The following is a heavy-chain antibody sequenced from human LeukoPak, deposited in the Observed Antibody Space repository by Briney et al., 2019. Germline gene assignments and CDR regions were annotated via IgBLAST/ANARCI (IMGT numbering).Heavy chain of an antibody. Sequence: SETLSLTCAVYGGSFSGYYWSWIRQPPGKGLEWIGEINHSGSTNYNPSLKSRVTISVDTSKNQFSLKLSSVTAADTAVYYCARQRRRSSSWNGNWFDPWGQGTLVTVSS. V-gene: IGHV4-34*01. D-gene: IGHD6-13*01. CDR3: ARQRRRSSSWNGNWFDP. CDR2: INHSGST. CDR1: GGSFSGYY. J-gene: IGHJ5*02.